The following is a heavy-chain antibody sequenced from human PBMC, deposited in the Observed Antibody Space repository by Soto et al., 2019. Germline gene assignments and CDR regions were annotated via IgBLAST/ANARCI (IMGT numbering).Heavy chain of an antibody. J-gene: IGHJ6*03. CDR1: GFTFSSYW. CDR3: ARGLYQLHFHYYYYYYMDV. Sequence: EVQLVESGGGLVQPGGSLRLSCAASGFTFSSYWMSWVRQAPGKGLEWVANIKQDGSEKYYVDSVKGRFTISRDNAKNSLYLQMNSLRAEDTAVYYCARGLYQLHFHYYYYYYMDVWGKGTTVTVSS. CDR2: IKQDGSEK. D-gene: IGHD2-2*01. V-gene: IGHV3-7*04.